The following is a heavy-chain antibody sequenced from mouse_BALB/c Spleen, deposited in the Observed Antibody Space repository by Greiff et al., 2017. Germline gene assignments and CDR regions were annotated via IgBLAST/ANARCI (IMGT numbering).Heavy chain of an antibody. CDR1: GFSFTSYG. V-gene: IGHV2-2*02. D-gene: IGHD6-1*01. CDR2: IWSGGST. J-gene: IGHJ4*01. CDR3: ARPPQLRDAMDY. Sequence: LQESGPGLVQPAQSLSITCAVSGFSFTSYGVHWVRQSPGKGLEWLGVIWSGGSTVYNAAFISRLCISKDNSTSHVFFKMISLQANDTAIYYCARPPQLRDAMDYWGQGTSVTVSS.